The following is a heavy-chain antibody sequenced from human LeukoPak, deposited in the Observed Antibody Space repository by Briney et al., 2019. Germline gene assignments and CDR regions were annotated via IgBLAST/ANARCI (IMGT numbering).Heavy chain of an antibody. J-gene: IGHJ5*02. CDR1: GGTFSSYA. CDR2: IIPIFGTA. CDR3: ARGVAATAYNWFDP. V-gene: IGHV1-69*05. Sequence: ASVTVPCKASGGTFSSYAISWVRQAPGQGLEWMGGIIPIFGTANYAQKFQGRVTITTDESTSTAYMELSSLRSEDTAVYYCARGVAATAYNWFDPWGQGTLVTVSS. D-gene: IGHD2-15*01.